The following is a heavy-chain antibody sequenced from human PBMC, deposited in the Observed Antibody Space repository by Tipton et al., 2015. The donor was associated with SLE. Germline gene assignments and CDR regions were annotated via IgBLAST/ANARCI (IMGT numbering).Heavy chain of an antibody. V-gene: IGHV4-39*07. CDR3: ARVEYSSSLGYFDY. D-gene: IGHD6-6*01. Sequence: LRLSCTVSGGSISSSSYYWSWIRQPPGKGLEWIGEINHSGSTNYNPSLKSRVTISVDTSKNQFSLKLSSVTAADTAVYYCARVEYSSSLGYFDYWGQGTLVTVSS. CDR2: INHSGST. J-gene: IGHJ4*02. CDR1: GGSISSSSYY.